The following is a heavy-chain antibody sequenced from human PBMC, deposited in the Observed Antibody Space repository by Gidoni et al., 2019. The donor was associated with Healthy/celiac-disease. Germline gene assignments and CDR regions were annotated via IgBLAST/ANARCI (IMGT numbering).Heavy chain of an antibody. Sequence: QVQLQESGPGLVKPSETLSLTCTFSCCSLSSYYWSWIRQPPGKGLEWIGYIYYSGSTNDNPSLKSRVTRSVDTSKNQFSLKLSSVTAADTAVYYCARQDGDYGDPARYCDYWGQGTLVTVSS. CDR1: CCSLSSYY. D-gene: IGHD4-17*01. V-gene: IGHV4-59*08. CDR3: ARQDGDYGDPARYCDY. CDR2: IYYSGST. J-gene: IGHJ4*02.